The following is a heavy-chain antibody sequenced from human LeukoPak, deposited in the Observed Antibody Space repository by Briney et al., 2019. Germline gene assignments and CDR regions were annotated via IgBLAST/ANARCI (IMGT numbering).Heavy chain of an antibody. V-gene: IGHV3-48*01. J-gene: IGHJ4*02. CDR2: ISSSSTI. CDR1: GFTFSSYS. Sequence: GGSLRLSCAASGFTFSSYSMNWVRQAPGKGLEWVSYISSSSTIYYADSVKGRFTISRDNAKNSLYLQMNSLRAEDTAVYYCARGVVPAARTFDYWGQGTLVTVSS. D-gene: IGHD2-2*01. CDR3: ARGVVPAARTFDY.